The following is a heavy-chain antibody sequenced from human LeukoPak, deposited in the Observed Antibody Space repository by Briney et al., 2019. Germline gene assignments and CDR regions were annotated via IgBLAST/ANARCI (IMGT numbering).Heavy chain of an antibody. D-gene: IGHD3-10*01. CDR1: GGSISSGSNY. CDR3: ARERGFRGLGY. J-gene: IGHJ4*02. CDR2: IYTSGST. V-gene: IGHV4-61*02. Sequence: SETLSLTCTVSGGSISSGSNYWSWIRQPAGKGLEWIGRIYTSGSTNYNPSLKSRVTISVDTSKNQFSLKLSSATAADTAVYYCARERGFRGLGYWGQGTLVTVSS.